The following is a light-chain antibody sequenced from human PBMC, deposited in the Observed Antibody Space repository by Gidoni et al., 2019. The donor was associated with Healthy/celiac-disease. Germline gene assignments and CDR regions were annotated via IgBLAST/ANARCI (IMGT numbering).Light chain of an antibody. CDR2: GAS. J-gene: IGKJ4*01. V-gene: IGKV3-20*01. Sequence: ENVLTQSPGTLSLSPGERATLSCRASQRVSSSYFAWYQQKPGQAPRLLIYGASSRATGIPDRFRGSGSGTDFTLTISRLEPEDFAVYYCQQYGSSPPLTFGGXTKVEIK. CDR3: QQYGSSPPLT. CDR1: QRVSSSY.